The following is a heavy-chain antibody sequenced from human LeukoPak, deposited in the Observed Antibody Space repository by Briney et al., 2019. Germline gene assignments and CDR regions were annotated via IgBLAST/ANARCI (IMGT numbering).Heavy chain of an antibody. CDR2: VRDDGSDK. V-gene: IGHV3-30*02. CDR1: GFSFSGSG. J-gene: IGHJ3*02. Sequence: GGSLRLSCAASGFSFSGSGMHWVRQAPGKGLEWVAFVRDDGSDKYYADSVKGRFTISRDNAKNSLYLQMNSLRAEDTAVYYCARDYQQLGSFDIWGQGTMVTVSS. CDR3: ARDYQQLGSFDI. D-gene: IGHD6-13*01.